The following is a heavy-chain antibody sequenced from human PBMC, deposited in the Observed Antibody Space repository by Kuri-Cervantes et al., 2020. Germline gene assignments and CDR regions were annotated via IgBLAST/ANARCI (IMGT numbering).Heavy chain of an antibody. J-gene: IGHJ4*02. Sequence: LRLSCTVSGGPVSSGSYYWSWIRQPPGKGLEWIGYIYYSGSTYYNPSLKSRVTISVDTSKNQFSLTQSSVTAADTAVYYCARDVGGEDYFDYWGQGTLVTVSS. V-gene: IGHV4-30-4*08. CDR3: ARDVGGEDYFDY. D-gene: IGHD3-16*01. CDR1: GGPVSSGSYY. CDR2: IYYSGST.